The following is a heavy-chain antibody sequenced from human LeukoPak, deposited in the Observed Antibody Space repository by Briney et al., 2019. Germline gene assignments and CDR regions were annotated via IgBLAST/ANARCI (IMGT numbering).Heavy chain of an antibody. CDR1: GGSISSYY. J-gene: IGHJ4*02. CDR2: IYSSGST. D-gene: IGHD4-23*01. V-gene: IGHV4-4*07. Sequence: PSETLSLTCTVSGGSISSYYWSWIRQPAGKGLEWIGRIYSSGSTNYNPSLKSRVTMSVDTSKNQFSLTLSSVTAADTAVYYCARGGKATVVTVWGQGTLVTVSS. CDR3: ARGGKATVVTV.